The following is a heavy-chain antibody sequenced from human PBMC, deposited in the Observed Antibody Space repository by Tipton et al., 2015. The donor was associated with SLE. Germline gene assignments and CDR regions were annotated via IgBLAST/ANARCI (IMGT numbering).Heavy chain of an antibody. Sequence: SLRLSCAASGFIFSTYSMVWVRQAPGKGLEWVSSLSSTTRYIFYADSVKGRFTVSKDSARNLLFLQMNGLSAEDTATYFCAKIDSRNYGWFDSWGQGTLVTVSS. CDR2: LSSTTRYI. V-gene: IGHV3-21*04. D-gene: IGHD4-11*01. CDR3: AKIDSRNYGWFDS. CDR1: GFIFSTYS. J-gene: IGHJ5*01.